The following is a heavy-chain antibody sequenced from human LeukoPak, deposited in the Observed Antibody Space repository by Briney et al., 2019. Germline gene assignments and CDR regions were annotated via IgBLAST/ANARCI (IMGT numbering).Heavy chain of an antibody. CDR2: IYSGGTT. CDR1: GFTFSNNY. D-gene: IGHD1-26*01. CDR3: AKMRAGVELDF. V-gene: IGHV3-66*02. Sequence: GGSLRLSCAASGFTFSNNYMNWVRQAPGKGLEWVSVIYSGGTTYYADSVKRRFTISRDNSKNTLYLQMNALRAEDTAVYYCAKMRAGVELDFWGQGTLVTVSS. J-gene: IGHJ4*02.